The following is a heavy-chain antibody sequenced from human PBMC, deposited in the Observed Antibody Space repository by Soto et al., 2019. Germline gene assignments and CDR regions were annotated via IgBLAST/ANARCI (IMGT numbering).Heavy chain of an antibody. CDR1: GFTFTNYG. V-gene: IGHV3-30*18. Sequence: GGSLRLSCAAYGFTFTNYGMHWVRQTPGKGLEWVAVISYDGNHDFYANYVQGRLTISRDNSKNALYLQITSLKPEDTAVYYCVKERADVVLVPHATSGMDVWGPGTAVTDSS. D-gene: IGHD2-2*01. CDR2: ISYDGNHD. CDR3: VKERADVVLVPHATSGMDV. J-gene: IGHJ6*02.